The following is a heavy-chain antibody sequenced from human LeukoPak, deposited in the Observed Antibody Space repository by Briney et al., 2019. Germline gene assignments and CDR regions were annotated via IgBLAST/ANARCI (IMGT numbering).Heavy chain of an antibody. D-gene: IGHD3-22*01. J-gene: IGHJ4*02. CDR3: ARVRPGHYYDSFDY. V-gene: IGHV3-21*01. Sequence: NPGGSLRLSCAASGFTFSSYSMNWVRQAPGKGLEWVSSISSSSSYIYYADSVKGRFTISRDNAKNSLYLQMNSLRAEDTAVYYCARVRPGHYYDSFDYWGQGTLVTVSS. CDR1: GFTFSSYS. CDR2: ISSSSSYI.